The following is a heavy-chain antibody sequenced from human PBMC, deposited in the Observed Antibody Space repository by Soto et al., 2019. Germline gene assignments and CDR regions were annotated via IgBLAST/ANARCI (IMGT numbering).Heavy chain of an antibody. J-gene: IGHJ4*02. D-gene: IGHD4-17*01. CDR2: INHSGST. CDR1: GGSFSGYY. Sequence: ETLSLSCAVYGGSFSGYYWSGIRQPPGKGLEWIGEINHSGSTNYNPSLKSRVTISVDTSKNQFSLKLSSVTAADTAVYYCARGLVRGAYGGNSGWGQGTLVTVSS. CDR3: ARGLVRGAYGGNSG. V-gene: IGHV4-34*01.